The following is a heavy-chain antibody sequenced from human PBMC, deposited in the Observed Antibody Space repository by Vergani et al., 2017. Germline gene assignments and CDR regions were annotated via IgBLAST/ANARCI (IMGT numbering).Heavy chain of an antibody. J-gene: IGHJ5*02. CDR2: IKQDGSEK. Sequence: EVQLVESGGGLVQPGGSLRLSCAASGFTFSSYWMSWVRQAPGKGLEWVANIKQDGSEKYYVDSVKGRFTISRDNAKNSLYLQMNSLRAEDTAVYYCATELLTITIFGVVTPGWFDPWGQGTLVTVSS. V-gene: IGHV3-7*03. CDR1: GFTFSSYW. CDR3: ATELLTITIFGVVTPGWFDP. D-gene: IGHD3-3*01.